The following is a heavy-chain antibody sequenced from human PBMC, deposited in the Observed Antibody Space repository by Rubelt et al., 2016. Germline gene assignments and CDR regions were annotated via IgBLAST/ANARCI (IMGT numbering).Heavy chain of an antibody. CDR1: GYTFTTYY. V-gene: IGHV1-46*01. J-gene: IGHJ6*02. CDR2: INPSVGST. CDR3: ARGSAARYHHGMDV. Sequence: QVQLVQSGAEVKKPGASVKVSCKAFGYTFTTYYMYWVRQAPGQGLEWMGIINPSVGSTTSAQKFKDRVTMTTDTSTSTVYMELSSLGSDDTAVYYCARGSAARYHHGMDVWGQGTTVTVSS. D-gene: IGHD1-14*01.